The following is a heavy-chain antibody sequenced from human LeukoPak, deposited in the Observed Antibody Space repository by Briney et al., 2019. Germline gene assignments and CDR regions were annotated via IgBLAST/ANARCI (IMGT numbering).Heavy chain of an antibody. CDR1: GYTFTGYY. J-gene: IGHJ4*02. D-gene: IGHD3-3*01. CDR3: ARETKLEWLLIFDY. Sequence: ASVKVSCKASGYTFTGYYMHWVRQAPGQGLEWMGRINPNSGDTNYAQKFQGRVTMTRDTSISTAYMELSRLRSDDTAVYYCARETKLEWLLIFDYWGEGSLVTVSS. V-gene: IGHV1-2*06. CDR2: INPNSGDT.